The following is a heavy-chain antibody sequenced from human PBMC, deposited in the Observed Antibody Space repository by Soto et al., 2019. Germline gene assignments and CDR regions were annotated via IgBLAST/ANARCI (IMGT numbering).Heavy chain of an antibody. J-gene: IGHJ4*02. CDR3: TTPNMTQAN. Sequence: GGSLRLSCAASGFTFSNAWMSWVRQAPGKGLEWVGRIKIKTDGGTTDYAAPVKGRFTISRDDSKNTLYLQMNSLKTEDTAVYYCTTPNMTQANWGQGTLVTVS. CDR2: IKIKTDGGTT. V-gene: IGHV3-15*01. CDR1: GFTFSNAW.